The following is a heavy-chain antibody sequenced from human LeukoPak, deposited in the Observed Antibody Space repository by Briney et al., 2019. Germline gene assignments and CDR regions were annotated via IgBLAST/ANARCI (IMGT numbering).Heavy chain of an antibody. Sequence: GGSLRLSCAASGFTVSSNYMSWVRQAPGKGLEWVSVIYSGGSTYYADSVKGRFTISRDNSKNTLYLQMNSLRAEDTAVYYCAKSPNYYDSSSYYYFDYWGQGTLVTVSS. CDR3: AKSPNYYDSSSYYYFDY. J-gene: IGHJ4*02. D-gene: IGHD3-22*01. CDR2: IYSGGST. CDR1: GFTVSSNY. V-gene: IGHV3-53*01.